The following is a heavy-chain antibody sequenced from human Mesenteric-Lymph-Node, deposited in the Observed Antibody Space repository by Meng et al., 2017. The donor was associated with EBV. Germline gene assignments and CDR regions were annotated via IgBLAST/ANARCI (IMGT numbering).Heavy chain of an antibody. J-gene: IGHJ1*01. CDR2: VFHIGST. Sequence: QVQLQESGPGLVKPSGTLSLPCAVSCGSLSGNNWWSWIRQPPGKGLEWIGEVFHIGSTNYNPSLKSRVTISLDKSKNQFSLKLTSVTAADTAVYFCARVSEISGTWLDCWGQGTLVTVSS. V-gene: IGHV4-4*02. CDR3: ARVSEISGTWLDC. D-gene: IGHD1-7*01. CDR1: CGSLSGNNW.